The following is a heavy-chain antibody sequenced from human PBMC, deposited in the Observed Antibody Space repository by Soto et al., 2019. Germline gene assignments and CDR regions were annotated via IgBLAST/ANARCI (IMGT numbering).Heavy chain of an antibody. Sequence: PSETLSLTCTVSGGSVSSGSYYWSWIRQPPGKGLEWIGYIYYSGSTNCNPSLKSRVTISVDTSKNQFSLKLSSVTAADTAVYYCARGGDYYDSSGSNWFDPWGQGTLVTVSS. CDR1: GGSVSSGSYY. CDR2: IYYSGST. CDR3: ARGGDYYDSSGSNWFDP. V-gene: IGHV4-61*01. J-gene: IGHJ5*02. D-gene: IGHD3-22*01.